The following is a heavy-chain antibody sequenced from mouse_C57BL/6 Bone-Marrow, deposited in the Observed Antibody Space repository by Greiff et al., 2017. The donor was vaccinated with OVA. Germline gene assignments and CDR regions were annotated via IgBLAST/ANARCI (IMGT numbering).Heavy chain of an antibody. CDR2: INPYNGGT. J-gene: IGHJ2*01. CDR3: ARSETGTHY. CDR1: GYTFTDYY. D-gene: IGHD4-1*01. Sequence: EVQLQQSGPVLVKPGASVKMPCKASGYTFTDYYMNWVKQSHGKSLEWIGVINPYNGGTSYNQKFKGKATLTVDKSSSTAYMELNSLTSEDSAVYYCARSETGTHYWGQGTTLTVSS. V-gene: IGHV1-19*01.